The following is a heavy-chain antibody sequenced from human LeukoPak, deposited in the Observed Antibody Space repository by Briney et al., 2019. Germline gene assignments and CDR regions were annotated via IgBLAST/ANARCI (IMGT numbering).Heavy chain of an antibody. J-gene: IGHJ6*03. CDR1: LFTPADYA. D-gene: IGHD4-11*01. CDR2: IRNKAYGGTT. V-gene: IGHV3-49*04. Sequence: GRSLSLSRTPSLFTPADYAMTWVRQAPGKGQEWVGFIRNKAYGGTTEYAASVQGRFTISRDDSKSIAYLQMNSLKTDDTAVYYCTRDRRPSHVTYSYMDVWGKGTTVTVSS. CDR3: TRDRRPSHVTYSYMDV.